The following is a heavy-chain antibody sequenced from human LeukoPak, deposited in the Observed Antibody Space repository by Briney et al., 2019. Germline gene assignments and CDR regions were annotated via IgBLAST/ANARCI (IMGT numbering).Heavy chain of an antibody. CDR2: ISYDGSHQ. V-gene: IGHV3-30*18. D-gene: IGHD3-16*01. J-gene: IGHJ4*02. CDR3: AKDRVSNYAYEAYFVY. CDR1: GFTFSSYA. Sequence: GRSLRLSCAASGFTFSSYAMHWLRQAPGKGLEWVAVISYDGSHQYYADSVKGRFTISRDNSKNTLYLQMSSLKTEDTAMYYCAKDRVSNYAYEAYFVYWGQGSLVTVSS.